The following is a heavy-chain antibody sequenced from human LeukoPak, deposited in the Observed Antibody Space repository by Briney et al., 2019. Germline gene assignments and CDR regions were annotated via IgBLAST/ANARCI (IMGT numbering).Heavy chain of an antibody. Sequence: GGSLRLSCAASGFTFSSYAMSWVRQAPGKGLEWVSAISGSGGSTYYADSVKGRFTISRDNSKNTLYLQMNSLRAEDTAVYYCAKEGPLKWELSNWFDPWGQGTLVTVSS. V-gene: IGHV3-23*01. CDR2: ISGSGGST. CDR3: AKEGPLKWELSNWFDP. J-gene: IGHJ5*02. CDR1: GFTFSSYA. D-gene: IGHD1-26*01.